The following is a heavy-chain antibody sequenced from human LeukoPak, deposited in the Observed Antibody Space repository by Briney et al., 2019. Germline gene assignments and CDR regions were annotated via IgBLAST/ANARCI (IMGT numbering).Heavy chain of an antibody. Sequence: GGSLRLSCTTSGFTFGDYAVSWLRQAPGKGLEWVGFIRSKPYGGTTEYAASVEGRFTISRDDSKSIAYLQMNSLKTEDTAVYYCTRGSDTIFGVARDGFDYWGQGTLVTVSS. D-gene: IGHD3-3*01. CDR2: IRSKPYGGTT. CDR1: GFTFGDYA. J-gene: IGHJ4*02. CDR3: TRGSDTIFGVARDGFDY. V-gene: IGHV3-49*03.